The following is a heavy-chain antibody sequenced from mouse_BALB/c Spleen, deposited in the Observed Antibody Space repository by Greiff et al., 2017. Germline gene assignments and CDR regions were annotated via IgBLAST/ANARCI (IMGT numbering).Heavy chain of an antibody. CDR1: GFNIKDTY. D-gene: IGHD1-2*01. Sequence: VHVKQSGAELVKPGASVKLSCTASGFNIKDTYMHWVKQRPEQGLEWIGRIDPANGNTKYDPKFQGKATITADTSSNTAYLQLSSLTSEDTAVYYCASITTAYYFDYWGQGTTLTVSS. CDR2: IDPANGNT. J-gene: IGHJ2*01. CDR3: ASITTAYYFDY. V-gene: IGHV14-3*02.